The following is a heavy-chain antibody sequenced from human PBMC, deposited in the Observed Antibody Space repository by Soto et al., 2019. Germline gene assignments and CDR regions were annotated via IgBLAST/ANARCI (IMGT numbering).Heavy chain of an antibody. D-gene: IGHD2-21*01. CDR3: ARRDDCVDY. CDR1: GGSISTGHYY. J-gene: IGHJ4*02. V-gene: IGHV4-30-4*01. CDR2: IYYSGNA. Sequence: SETLSLTCTISGGSISTGHYYWSWIRQPPGKGLEWIGHIYYSGNAYYNPFLKSRVTISVDTSNNQFSLKLRSVTAADTAVYYCARRDDCVDYWGQGTLVTVS.